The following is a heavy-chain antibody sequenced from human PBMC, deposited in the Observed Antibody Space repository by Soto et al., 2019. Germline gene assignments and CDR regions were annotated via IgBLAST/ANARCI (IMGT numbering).Heavy chain of an antibody. CDR1: GGSISSGDYY. J-gene: IGHJ5*02. V-gene: IGHV4-30-4*01. D-gene: IGHD6-6*01. CDR3: ARERPDGARLDP. CDR2: IYYSGST. Sequence: QVQLQESGPGLVKPSQTLSLTCTVSGGSISSGDYYWSGIRQPPGKGLGWIGYIYYSGSTYYNPALKSRVTISVDTSKNQFSLKLSSVTAADTAVYYCARERPDGARLDPWGQGTLVTASS.